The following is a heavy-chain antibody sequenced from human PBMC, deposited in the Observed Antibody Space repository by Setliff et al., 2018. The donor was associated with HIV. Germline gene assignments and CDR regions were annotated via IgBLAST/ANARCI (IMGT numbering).Heavy chain of an antibody. J-gene: IGHJ4*02. CDR2: ISGSANGL. CDR1: GFTFSASY. D-gene: IGHD2-21*02. Sequence: PGGSLRLSCAASGFTFSASYMSWIRQAPGKGLEWLSSISGSANGLYYAESVKGRFTISRDNAKKSLYLQMNSLRAEDTAVYYCAREYCGGDGSCYPTFDWGQGTLVTVSS. V-gene: IGHV3-11*01. CDR3: AREYCGGDGSCYPTFD.